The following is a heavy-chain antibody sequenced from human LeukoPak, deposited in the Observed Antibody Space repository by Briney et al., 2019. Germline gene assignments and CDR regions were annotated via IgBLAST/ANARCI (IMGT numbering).Heavy chain of an antibody. Sequence: PGGSLRLSCAASGFTFSSYAMSCVRQAPGKGLEWVSAISGSGGSTYYADSVKGRFTISRDNSKTTLYLQMKTLRAEDTAVYYPAKDEYIALYYSYYGMDVWGQGTTVTVSS. CDR3: AKDEYIALYYSYYGMDV. D-gene: IGHD6-13*01. CDR1: GFTFSSYA. CDR2: ISGSGGST. V-gene: IGHV3-23*01. J-gene: IGHJ6*02.